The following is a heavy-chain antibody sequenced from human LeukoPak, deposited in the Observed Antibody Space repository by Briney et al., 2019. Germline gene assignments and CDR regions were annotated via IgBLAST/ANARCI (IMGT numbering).Heavy chain of an antibody. CDR3: ARRTFPNDAFDV. D-gene: IGHD1-7*01. CDR1: GFTLSIYA. V-gene: IGHV3-23*01. CDR2: ITNSGTAT. Sequence: GGSLRLSCAASGFTLSIYAMSWVRQAPGKGLEWVSGITNSGTATYYADSVKGRFTISRDNPKRSLYLQMNSLRAEDTAVYYCARRTFPNDAFDVWGQGTVVTVSS. J-gene: IGHJ3*01.